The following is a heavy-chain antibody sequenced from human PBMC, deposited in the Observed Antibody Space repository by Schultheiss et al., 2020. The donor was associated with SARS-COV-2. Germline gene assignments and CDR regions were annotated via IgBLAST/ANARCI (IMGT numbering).Heavy chain of an antibody. CDR3: ARSAIRVFWGFDP. CDR2: IYYSGST. V-gene: IGHV4-59*01. Sequence: SETLSLTCAVYGGSFSGYYWSWIRQPPGKGLEWIGYIYYSGSTNYNPSLKSRVTISVDKSKNQFSLKLSSVTAADTAVYYCARSAIRVFWGFDPWGQGALVTVSS. J-gene: IGHJ5*02. CDR1: GGSFSGYY. D-gene: IGHD3-3*01.